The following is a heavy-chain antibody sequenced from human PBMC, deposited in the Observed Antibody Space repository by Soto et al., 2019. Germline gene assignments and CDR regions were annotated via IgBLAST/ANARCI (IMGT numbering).Heavy chain of an antibody. CDR2: IIPIFGTA. V-gene: IGHV1-69*13. CDR1: GGTFSSYA. Sequence: SVKVSFKASGGTFSSYAISWLRQAPGQGLEWMGGIIPIFGTANYAQKFQGRVTITADESTSTAYMELSSLRSEDTAVYYCASNTIFGVVILYGMDVWGQGTTVTVSS. CDR3: ASNTIFGVVILYGMDV. J-gene: IGHJ6*02. D-gene: IGHD3-3*01.